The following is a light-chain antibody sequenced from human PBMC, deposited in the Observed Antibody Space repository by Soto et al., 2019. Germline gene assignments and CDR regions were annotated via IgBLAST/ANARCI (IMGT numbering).Light chain of an antibody. CDR3: MQGINLYT. CDR1: QSLLHSDGKTY. J-gene: IGKJ2*01. CDR2: DIS. V-gene: IGKV2-29*02. Sequence: DVLMTQTPRSLSVSPGQPASISCKSSQSLLHSDGKTYIYWFLQRPGQPPHLLISDISNRVSGVPERFSGSGSGTDFTLQISRVEAEDVGVYYCMQGINLYTFGQGTNLAIK.